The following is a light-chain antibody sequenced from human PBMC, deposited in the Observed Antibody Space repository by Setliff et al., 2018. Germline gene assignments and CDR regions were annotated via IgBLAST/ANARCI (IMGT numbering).Light chain of an antibody. CDR2: DVS. CDR3: SSYTSSSIFYV. J-gene: IGLJ1*01. CDR1: SSDVGGYNS. V-gene: IGLV2-14*03. Sequence: QSVLTQPASVSGSPGQSITISCTGTSSDVGGYNSVSWYQQHPGKAPKLMIYDVSNRPSGVSNRFSGSKSGNMASLTISGLQAEDEADYYCSSYTSSSIFYVFGTGTKVTVL.